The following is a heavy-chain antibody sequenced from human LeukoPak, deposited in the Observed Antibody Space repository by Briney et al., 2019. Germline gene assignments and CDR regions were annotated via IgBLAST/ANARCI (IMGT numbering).Heavy chain of an antibody. V-gene: IGHV3-23*01. CDR3: TRLSGDNWNYGGNFDS. D-gene: IGHD1-7*01. Sequence: GGSLRLSCAASGFTFSSYAMSWVRQAPGKGLEWVSAISGSGGSTYYADSVKGRFTISRDNSKNTAYLQMNSLKTEDTAVYYCTRLSGDNWNYGGNFDSWGQGTLVTVSS. CDR2: ISGSGGST. J-gene: IGHJ4*02. CDR1: GFTFSSYA.